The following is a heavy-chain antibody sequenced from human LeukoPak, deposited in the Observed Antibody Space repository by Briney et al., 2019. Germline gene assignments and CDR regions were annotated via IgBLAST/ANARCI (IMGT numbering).Heavy chain of an antibody. CDR1: GYTFTSYG. J-gene: IGHJ3*02. D-gene: IGHD7-27*01. Sequence: ASVKVSCKASGYTFTSYGISWVRQAPGQGLERMGWISAYNGNTNYVQKLQGRVTMTTDTSTTTAYMELRSLRSDDTAVYYCARDRCHWGSCVWGGFDIWGQGTLVTVSS. CDR2: ISAYNGNT. V-gene: IGHV1-18*01. CDR3: ARDRCHWGSCVWGGFDI.